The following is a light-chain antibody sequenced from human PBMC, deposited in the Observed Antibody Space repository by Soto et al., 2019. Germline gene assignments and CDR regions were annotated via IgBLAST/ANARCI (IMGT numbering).Light chain of an antibody. CDR2: EGS. Sequence: QSALTQPSSVSGSPGQSITISFTGTSSDVGSYNLVSWYQQHPGKAPKLMIYEGSKRPSGVSNRFSDSKSGNTASLTISGLQAEDEADYYCCSYAGTGTYVFGTGTKVTVL. CDR3: CSYAGTGTYV. V-gene: IGLV2-23*01. CDR1: SSDVGSYNL. J-gene: IGLJ1*01.